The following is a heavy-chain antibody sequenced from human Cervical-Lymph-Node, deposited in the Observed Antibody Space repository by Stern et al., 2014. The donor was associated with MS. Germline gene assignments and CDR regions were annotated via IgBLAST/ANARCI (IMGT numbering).Heavy chain of an antibody. D-gene: IGHD2-15*01. J-gene: IGHJ4*02. V-gene: IGHV3-64D*06. CDR2: VNSNGEFT. CDR1: GFTFSSFM. CDR3: VKDVRWELLDISDY. Sequence: EVQLVESGGGLVQPGGSLRLSCSASGFTFSSFMMHWVRQAPGRGLEHVAVVNSNGEFTYYADSVKGRFTISRDNSKSTLYLQMSSLRVEDTAVYYCVKDVRWELLDISDYWGQGAQVTVSP.